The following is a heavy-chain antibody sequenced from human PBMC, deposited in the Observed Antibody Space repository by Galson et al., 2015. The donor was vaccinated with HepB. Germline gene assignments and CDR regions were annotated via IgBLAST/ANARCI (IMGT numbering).Heavy chain of an antibody. Sequence: SLRLSCAASGFTFNSYAMTWVRQAPGKGLEWVAAIGGGGNTSYAASVKGRFTISRNNSKNMVFLQMYSLRAEDTAVYYCSKGDVWGSAALNYGMDVWGQGTTVTVSS. CDR2: IGGGGNT. D-gene: IGHD3-16*01. CDR3: SKGDVWGSAALNYGMDV. CDR1: GFTFNSYA. J-gene: IGHJ6*02. V-gene: IGHV3-23*01.